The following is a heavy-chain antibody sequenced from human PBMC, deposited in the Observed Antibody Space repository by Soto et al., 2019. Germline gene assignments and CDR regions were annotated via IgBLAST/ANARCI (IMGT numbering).Heavy chain of an antibody. V-gene: IGHV1-69*12. D-gene: IGHD1-7*01. Sequence: QVQLVQSGAEVKKPGSSVKVSCKASGGTFSSYAISWVRQAPGQGLEWMGGIIPIFGTANYAQKCQGRVTITADESTSTAYMELSSLRSEDTAVYSCASQRGVTGTYEHYCGMDVWGQGTTVTVSS. CDR1: GGTFSSYA. CDR3: ASQRGVTGTYEHYCGMDV. J-gene: IGHJ6*02. CDR2: IIPIFGTA.